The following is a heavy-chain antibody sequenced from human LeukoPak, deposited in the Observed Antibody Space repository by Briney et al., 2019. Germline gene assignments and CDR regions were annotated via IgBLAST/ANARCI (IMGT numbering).Heavy chain of an antibody. J-gene: IGHJ5*02. CDR2: IYYSGST. CDR1: GGSISISGYY. D-gene: IGHD6-6*01. CDR3: ARYSSSSGWFDP. V-gene: IGHV4-39*01. Sequence: SETLSLTCTVSGGSISISGYYWVWIRQPPGKGLEWIGNIYYSGSTYYNPSFKSRDTISVDTSQNQFSLKLNSVTAADTAVYYCARYSSSSGWFDPWGQGTLVTVSS.